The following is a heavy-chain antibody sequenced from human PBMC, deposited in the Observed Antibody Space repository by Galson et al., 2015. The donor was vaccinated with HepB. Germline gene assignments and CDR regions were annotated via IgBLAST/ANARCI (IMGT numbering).Heavy chain of an antibody. D-gene: IGHD2-2*01. CDR3: ARHWDYCSSTSCYYYFDY. CDR1: GYSFTSYW. CDR2: IDPSDSYT. Sequence: QSGAEVKKPGESLRISCKGSGYSFTSYWISWVRQMPGKGLEWMGRIDPSDSYTNYSPSFQGHVTISADKSISTAYLQWSSLKASDTAMYYCARHWDYCSSTSCYYYFDYWGQGTLVTVSS. J-gene: IGHJ4*02. V-gene: IGHV5-10-1*01.